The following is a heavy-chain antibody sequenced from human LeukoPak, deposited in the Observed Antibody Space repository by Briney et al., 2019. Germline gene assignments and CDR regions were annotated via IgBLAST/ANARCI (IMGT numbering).Heavy chain of an antibody. V-gene: IGHV4-34*01. CDR2: INHSGST. CDR3: AREQEVIWFGLYYYYYMDV. J-gene: IGHJ6*03. Sequence: SETLSLTCAVYGGSFSGYYWSWIRQPPGKGLEWIGEINHSGSTNYNPSLKSRVTISVDTSKNQFSLKLSSVTAADTAVYYCAREQEVIWFGLYYYYYMDVWGKGTTVTISS. D-gene: IGHD3-10*01. CDR1: GGSFSGYY.